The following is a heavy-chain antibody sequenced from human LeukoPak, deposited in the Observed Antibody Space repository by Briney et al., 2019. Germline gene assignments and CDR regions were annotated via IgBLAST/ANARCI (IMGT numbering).Heavy chain of an antibody. V-gene: IGHV3-73*01. CDR2: IRSKANSYAT. D-gene: IGHD3-10*01. Sequence: GSLRLSCAASGFTFSGSAMHWVRQASGKGLEWVGRIRSKANSYATAYAASVKGRFTISRDDSKNTAYLQMDSLKTEDTAVYYCTRLPDRIPITVPGGYYYYMDVWGKGTTVTVSS. CDR1: GFTFSGSA. CDR3: TRLPDRIPITVPGGYYYYMDV. J-gene: IGHJ6*03.